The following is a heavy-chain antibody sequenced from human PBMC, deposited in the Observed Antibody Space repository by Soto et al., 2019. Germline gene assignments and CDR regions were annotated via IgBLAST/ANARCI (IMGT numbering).Heavy chain of an antibody. J-gene: IGHJ6*02. CDR2: INPNSGGT. CDR1: GYTFTGYY. CDR3: ARDPRKYYYGSGSPGLYGMDV. Sequence: ASVKVSCKASGYTFTGYYMHWVRQAPGQGLEWMGWINPNSGGTNYAQKFQGWVTMTRDTSISTAYMELSRLRSDDTAVYYCARDPRKYYYGSGSPGLYGMDVWGQGTTVTVSS. V-gene: IGHV1-2*04. D-gene: IGHD3-10*01.